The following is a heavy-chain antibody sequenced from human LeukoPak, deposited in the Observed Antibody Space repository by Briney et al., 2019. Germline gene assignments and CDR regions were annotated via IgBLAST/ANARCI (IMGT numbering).Heavy chain of an antibody. CDR3: ARGVKVRGVRHHYMDV. V-gene: IGHV1-2*02. CDR2: INPNSGGT. D-gene: IGHD3-10*01. CDR1: GYTFTGYY. J-gene: IGHJ6*03. Sequence: ASVKVSCKASGYTFTGYYMHWVRQAPGQGLEWMGWINPNSGGTNYAQKFQGRVTMTRDTSISTAYMKLSRLRSDDTAVYYCARGVKVRGVRHHYMDVWGRGTTVTVSS.